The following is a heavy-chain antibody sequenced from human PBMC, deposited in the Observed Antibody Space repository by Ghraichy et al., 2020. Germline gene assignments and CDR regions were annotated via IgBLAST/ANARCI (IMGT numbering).Heavy chain of an antibody. CDR1: GFTFSSYW. Sequence: LSLTCAASGFTFSSYWMSWVRQAPGKGLEWVANIKQDGSEKYYVDSVKGRFTISRDNAKNSLYLQMNSLRAEDTAVYYCARMPYYYDSSGYYYWGQGTLVTVSS. CDR2: IKQDGSEK. V-gene: IGHV3-7*01. D-gene: IGHD3-22*01. J-gene: IGHJ4*02. CDR3: ARMPYYYDSSGYYY.